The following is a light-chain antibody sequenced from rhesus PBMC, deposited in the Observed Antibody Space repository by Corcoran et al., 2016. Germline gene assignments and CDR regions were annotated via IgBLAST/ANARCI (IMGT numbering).Light chain of an antibody. J-gene: IGKJ4*01. Sequence: DIQMTQSPSSLSASVGDRVTITCRASQGISNWLAWYQQKPGKAPKLLIYRAANLETGVPSRFSGRGSGTDFTLTINSLQPEDIATYYCQQHDNSPLTFGGGTKVELK. CDR3: QQHDNSPLT. CDR1: QGISNW. CDR2: RAA. V-gene: IGKV1-69*01.